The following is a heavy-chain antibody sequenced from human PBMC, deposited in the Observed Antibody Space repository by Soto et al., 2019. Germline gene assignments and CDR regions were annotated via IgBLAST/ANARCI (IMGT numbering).Heavy chain of an antibody. D-gene: IGHD6-13*01. CDR3: ATAGDSSRDYFDS. V-gene: IGHV3-21*01. Sequence: EVQLVESGGGLVTPGGSLRLSCAASGFTFSTYSMNWVRQAPGKGLEWVSSISTSSRFIYYADSLKGRFTISSDDAKNSLYLQMNSLRAEDTALYYCATAGDSSRDYFDSWGQGSLVTVSA. CDR2: ISTSSRFI. CDR1: GFTFSTYS. J-gene: IGHJ4*02.